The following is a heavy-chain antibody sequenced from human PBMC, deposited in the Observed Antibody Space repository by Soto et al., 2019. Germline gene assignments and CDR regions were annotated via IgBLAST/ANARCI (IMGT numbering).Heavy chain of an antibody. CDR1: GFTFSSYA. CDR3: AKNWDGENYGGNEYYFDY. CDR2: ISGSGGST. V-gene: IGHV3-23*01. Sequence: PGGSLRLSCAASGFTFSSYAMSWVRQAPGKGLEWVSAISGSGGSTYYADSVKGRFTISRDNSKNTLYLQMNSLRAEDTAVYYCAKNWDGENYGGNEYYFDYWGQGTLVTVSS. D-gene: IGHD4-17*01. J-gene: IGHJ4*02.